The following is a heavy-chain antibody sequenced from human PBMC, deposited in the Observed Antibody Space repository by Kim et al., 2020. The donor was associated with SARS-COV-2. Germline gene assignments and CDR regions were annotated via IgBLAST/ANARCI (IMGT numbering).Heavy chain of an antibody. Sequence: GGSLRLSCAASGFTFSSYGMHWVRQAPGKGLEWVAVIWYDGSNKYYADSVKGRFTISRDNSKNTLYLQMHSLRAEDTAVYYCARDWAPSYYYGSGSPYYYYYYGMGVWGPGTTVTVSS. CDR2: IWYDGSNK. D-gene: IGHD3-10*01. V-gene: IGHV3-33*01. J-gene: IGHJ6*02. CDR1: GFTFSSYG. CDR3: ARDWAPSYYYGSGSPYYYYYYGMGV.